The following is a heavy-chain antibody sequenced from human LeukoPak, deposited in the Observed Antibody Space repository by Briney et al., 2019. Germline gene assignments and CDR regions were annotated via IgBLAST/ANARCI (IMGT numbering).Heavy chain of an antibody. V-gene: IGHV1-18*01. CDR1: GYTFTSYG. D-gene: IGHD3-22*01. Sequence: GASVKVSCKASGYTFTSYGISWVRQAPGQGLEWMGWISAYNGNTNYAQKLQGRVTMTTDTSTSTAYMELRSLRSDDTAVYYCARDRARKTYYYDSSGYYYAIFDYWGQGTLVTVSS. J-gene: IGHJ4*02. CDR3: ARDRARKTYYYDSSGYYYAIFDY. CDR2: ISAYNGNT.